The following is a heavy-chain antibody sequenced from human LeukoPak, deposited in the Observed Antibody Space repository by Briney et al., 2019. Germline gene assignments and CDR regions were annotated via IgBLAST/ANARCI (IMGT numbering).Heavy chain of an antibody. CDR2: MRGSGYT. D-gene: IGHD3-10*01. CDR1: GFTFSSFA. V-gene: IGHV3-23*01. Sequence: QSGGSLRLSGVASGFTFSSFAMSWVRQAPGKGLEWFSAMRGSGYTYYADSVKGRFTISRDKSKNTLFLQLNTLRVADTAIYYCAKHHFGDLFNHCDYWGQGTLVTVSS. J-gene: IGHJ4*02. CDR3: AKHHFGDLFNHCDY.